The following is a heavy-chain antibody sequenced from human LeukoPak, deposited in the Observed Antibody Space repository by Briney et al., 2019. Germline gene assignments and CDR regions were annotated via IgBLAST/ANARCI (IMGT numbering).Heavy chain of an antibody. CDR3: ARADIVLMVYAIEHPPDY. V-gene: IGHV1-2*02. CDR2: INPNSGGT. D-gene: IGHD2-8*01. J-gene: IGHJ4*02. Sequence: ASVKVSCKASGYTLTGYYMHWVRQAPGQGLEWMGWINPNSGGTNYAQKFQGRVTMTRDTSISTAYMELSRLRSDDTAVYYCARADIVLMVYAIEHPPDYWGQGTLVTVSS. CDR1: GYTLTGYY.